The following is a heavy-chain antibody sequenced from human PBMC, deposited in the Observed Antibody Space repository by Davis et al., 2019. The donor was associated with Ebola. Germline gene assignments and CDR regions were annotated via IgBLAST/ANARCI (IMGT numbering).Heavy chain of an antibody. V-gene: IGHV4-39*01. J-gene: IGHJ6*04. Sequence: SETLSLICTVSGGSISSSSYYWGWIRQTPGKGLEWIGSIYYSGSTYYNPSLRSRVTISRDTSKNQFSLRLSSVTAADTAVYYCTRQFYYDYGMDVWGKGTTVSVSS. CDR1: GGSISSSSYY. CDR3: TRQFYYDYGMDV. D-gene: IGHD3-10*01. CDR2: IYYSGST.